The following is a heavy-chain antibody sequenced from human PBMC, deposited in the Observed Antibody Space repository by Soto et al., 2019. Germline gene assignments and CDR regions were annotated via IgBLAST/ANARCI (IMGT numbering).Heavy chain of an antibody. J-gene: IGHJ5*02. CDR2: IAESGGTT. V-gene: IGHV3-23*01. Sequence: EVQLLESGGGLVQPGGSLRLSCAASGFTFSSYLMRWVRQAPGRGLEWVSSIAESGGTTYYADSVKGRFTVSRDNSKSTLYLQMDSLRAEDTAVYFCGTKSLNPWGQGTLVTVSS. CDR1: GFTFSSYL. CDR3: GTKSLNP.